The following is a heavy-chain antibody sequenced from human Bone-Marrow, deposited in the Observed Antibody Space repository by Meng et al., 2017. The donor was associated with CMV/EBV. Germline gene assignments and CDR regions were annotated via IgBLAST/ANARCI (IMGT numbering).Heavy chain of an antibody. J-gene: IGHJ4*02. D-gene: IGHD2-2*01. Sequence: YFSGYYWSWIRKPPGKGLEWIGEINHSGSTNYNPSLKSRVTISVDTSKNQFSLKLSSVTAADTAVYYCARGAYCSSTSCYCGALDYWGQGTLVTVSS. CDR3: ARGAYCSSTSCYCGALDY. V-gene: IGHV4-34*01. CDR2: INHSGST. CDR1: YFSGYY.